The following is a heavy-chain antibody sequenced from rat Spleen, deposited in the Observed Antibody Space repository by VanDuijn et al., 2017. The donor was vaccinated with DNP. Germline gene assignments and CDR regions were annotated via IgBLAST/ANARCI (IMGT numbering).Heavy chain of an antibody. CDR3: ARGNDGFLPNWYFDF. V-gene: IGHV3-3*01. Sequence: EVQLQESGPGLVKPSQSLSLTCSVSGYSITSSYRWNWIRKFPGNKLEWMGNVNSAYTNNYKPSLKSRNSITRETTKNQFFMQLHSVTNEDTARYYCARGNDGFLPNWYFDFWGPGTMVTVSS. CDR1: GYSITSSYR. CDR2: VNSAYTN. J-gene: IGHJ1*01. D-gene: IGHD1-12*03.